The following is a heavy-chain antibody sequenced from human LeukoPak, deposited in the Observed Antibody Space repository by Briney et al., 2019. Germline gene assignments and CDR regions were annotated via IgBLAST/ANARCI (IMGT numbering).Heavy chain of an antibody. CDR1: GFTFSSYS. D-gene: IGHD6-19*01. V-gene: IGHV3-21*01. Sequence: PGGSLRLSCAASGFTFSSYSMNWVRQAPGKGLEWVSSISSSSSYIYYADSVKGRFTISRDNAKNSLYLQMNSLRAEDTAVYYCAKAFTERGRGWYYWGQGTLVTVSS. CDR3: AKAFTERGRGWYY. CDR2: ISSSSSYI. J-gene: IGHJ4*02.